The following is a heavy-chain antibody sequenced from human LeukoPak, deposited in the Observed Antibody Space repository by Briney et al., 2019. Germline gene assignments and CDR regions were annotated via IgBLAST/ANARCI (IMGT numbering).Heavy chain of an antibody. D-gene: IGHD3-3*01. CDR1: GGTFSSYA. CDR3: ATDSEYDFWSGPRADYYYMDV. Sequence: SVKVSCKASGGTFSSYAISWVRQAPGQGLEWMGGIIPIFGTANYAQKFQGRVTITTDESTSTAYMELSSLRSENTAVYYCATDSEYDFWSGPRADYYYMDVWAKGPRSPSP. V-gene: IGHV1-69*05. CDR2: IIPIFGTA. J-gene: IGHJ6*03.